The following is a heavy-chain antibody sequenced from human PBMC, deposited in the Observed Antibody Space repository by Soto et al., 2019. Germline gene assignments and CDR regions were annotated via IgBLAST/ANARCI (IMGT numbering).Heavy chain of an antibody. CDR2: IIPILGIA. J-gene: IGHJ6*03. D-gene: IGHD2-21*01. Sequence: SVKVSCKASGGTFSSYTISWVRQAPGQGLEWMGRIIPILGIANYAQKLQGRVTMTTDTSTSTAYMELRSLRSDDTAVYYCARGEDDYYYYYMDVWGKGTTVTVSS. V-gene: IGHV1-69*02. CDR1: GGTFSSYT. CDR3: ARGEDDYYYYYMDV.